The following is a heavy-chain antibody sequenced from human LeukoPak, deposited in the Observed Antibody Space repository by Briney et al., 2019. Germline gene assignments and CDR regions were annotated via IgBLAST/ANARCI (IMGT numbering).Heavy chain of an antibody. CDR2: IKQDGSEK. D-gene: IGHD3-16*01. CDR1: GFTLSSYW. Sequence: HPGGSLRLSCAASGFTLSSYWMSWVRQAPGKGLEWVANIKQDGSEKYYVDSVKGRFTISRDNAKNSLYLQMNSLRAEDTAVYYCARDPHGGGVNPWGQGALVTVSS. CDR3: ARDPHGGGVNP. J-gene: IGHJ5*02. V-gene: IGHV3-7*03.